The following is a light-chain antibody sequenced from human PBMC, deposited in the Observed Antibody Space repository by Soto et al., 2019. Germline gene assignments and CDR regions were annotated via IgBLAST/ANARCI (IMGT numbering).Light chain of an antibody. CDR1: NIGSKT. CDR3: QVWDISSVHYV. Sequence: SYELTQPPSMSVVPGQTARITCGGNNIGSKTVHWYQQKAGQAPVLVVYDDSDRPSGIPERFSGSNSGNTATLTISRVEAGDEADYYCQVWDISSVHYVFGTGTKLTVL. CDR2: DDS. J-gene: IGLJ1*01. V-gene: IGLV3-21*02.